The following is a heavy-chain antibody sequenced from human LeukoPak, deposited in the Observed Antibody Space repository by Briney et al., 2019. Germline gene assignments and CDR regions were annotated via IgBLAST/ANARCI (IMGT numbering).Heavy chain of an antibody. J-gene: IGHJ4*02. D-gene: IGHD3-10*01. CDR1: GFTFTNHW. Sequence: LTGGSLRLSCAASGFTFTNHWMHWVRQAPGKGLVWVSRIRPDGRETNHADSVKGRFTISRDNAKNTLYLQMNSLGAEDTAVYYCGRDAALGTGSVDYWGQGVLVTVSS. V-gene: IGHV3-74*01. CDR3: GRDAALGTGSVDY. CDR2: IRPDGRET.